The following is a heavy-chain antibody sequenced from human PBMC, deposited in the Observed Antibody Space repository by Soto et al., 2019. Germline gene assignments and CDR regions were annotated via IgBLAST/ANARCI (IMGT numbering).Heavy chain of an antibody. D-gene: IGHD1-26*01. V-gene: IGHV2-5*01. CDR3: AHKNSGRFSFDF. J-gene: IGHJ4*02. Sequence: ASGPTLVNPTQTLTLTCSFSGFSLSSSGVGVGWIRQPPGKALEWLALIYWNDDQRYSPSLRNRLTITKDTSKNQVLLTMTNMDPVDTATYYCAHKNSGRFSFDFWGQGTLVTVSS. CDR2: IYWNDDQ. CDR1: GFSLSSSGVG.